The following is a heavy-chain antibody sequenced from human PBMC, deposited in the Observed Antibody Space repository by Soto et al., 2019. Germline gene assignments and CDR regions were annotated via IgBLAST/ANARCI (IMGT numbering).Heavy chain of an antibody. CDR3: AKEVVVESAGRSHYYYYGLDV. CDR2: ISGSGGRT. V-gene: IGHV3-23*01. CDR1: GFTFSIYA. J-gene: IGHJ6*02. Sequence: PGESLKISCAASGFTFSIYAMSWVRQAPGKGLEWVSIISGSGGRTYYADSVKGRFTMSRDDSKNTLYLQMNSLRAEDTAVYYCAKEVVVESAGRSHYYYYGLDVWGQGTTVTVSS. D-gene: IGHD2-2*01.